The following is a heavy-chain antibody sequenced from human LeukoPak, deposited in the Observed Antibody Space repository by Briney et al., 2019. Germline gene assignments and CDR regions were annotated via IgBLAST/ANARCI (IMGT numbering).Heavy chain of an antibody. J-gene: IGHJ4*02. CDR2: ISWNSGSI. D-gene: IGHD3-10*01. CDR3: AKDIRVRGVVPYYFDY. CDR1: GFTFDDYA. V-gene: IGHV3-9*01. Sequence: PGRSLRLSCAASGFTFDDYAMHWVRQAPGKGLEWVSGISWNSGSIGYADSVKGRFTISRDNAKNSLYLQMNGLRAEDTALYYCAKDIRVRGVVPYYFDYWGQGTLVTVSS.